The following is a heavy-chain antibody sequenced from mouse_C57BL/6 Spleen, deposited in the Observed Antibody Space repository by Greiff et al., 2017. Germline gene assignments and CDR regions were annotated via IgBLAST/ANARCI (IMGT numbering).Heavy chain of an antibody. CDR2: ISDGGSYT. CDR1: GFTFSSYA. Sequence: EVKLMESGGGLVKPGGSLKLSCAASGFTFSSYAMSWVRQTPEKRLEWVATISDGGSYTYYPDNVKGRFTISRDNAKNNLYLQMSHLKSEDTAMYYCAREGDSYYYAMDYWGQGTSVTVSS. J-gene: IGHJ4*01. V-gene: IGHV5-4*01. D-gene: IGHD2-13*01. CDR3: AREGDSYYYAMDY.